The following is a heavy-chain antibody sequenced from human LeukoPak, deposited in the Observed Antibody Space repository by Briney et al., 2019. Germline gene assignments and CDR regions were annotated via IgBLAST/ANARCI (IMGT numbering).Heavy chain of an antibody. CDR2: FYYSEYT. Sequence: PSETLSLTCTVSGGSISSSNNCWGWIRQPPGKGLEWIGSFYYSEYTHYNPSPKSRVTISVDTSKNQFSLRLSSVTAADTAVYYCVRHEQWLIRDFWGQGTLVTVSS. V-gene: IGHV4-39*01. CDR1: GGSISSSNNC. D-gene: IGHD6-19*01. J-gene: IGHJ4*02. CDR3: VRHEQWLIRDF.